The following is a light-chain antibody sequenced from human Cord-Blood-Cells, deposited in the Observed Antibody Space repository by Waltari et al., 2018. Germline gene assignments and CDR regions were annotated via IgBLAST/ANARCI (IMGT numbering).Light chain of an antibody. V-gene: IGLV2-14*01. CDR1: SNDVGGYNY. CDR3: SSYTSSSTYVV. J-gene: IGLJ2*01. Sequence: QSALTQPASVSGSPGQSNTIPCTGTSNDVGGYNYVSWYKQHPGQAPKLMIYDDSNRPSGVSNRFSVSKSGNTASLTISGLQAEDEADYYCSSYTSSSTYVVFGGGTKLTVL. CDR2: DDS.